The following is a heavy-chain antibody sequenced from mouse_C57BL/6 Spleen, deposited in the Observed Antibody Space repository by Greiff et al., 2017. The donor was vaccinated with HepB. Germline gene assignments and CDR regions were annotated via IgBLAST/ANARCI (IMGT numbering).Heavy chain of an antibody. CDR1: GFSLTSYG. J-gene: IGHJ4*01. CDR3: AKNLGRGYAMDY. V-gene: IGHV2-4*01. D-gene: IGHD4-1*01. CDR2: IWSGGST. Sequence: VQLVESGPGLVQPSQSLSITCTVSGFSLTSYGVHWVRQPPGKGLEWLGVIWSGGSTDYNAAFISRLSISKDNSKSQVFFKMNSLQADDTAIYYCAKNLGRGYAMDYWGQGTSVTVSS.